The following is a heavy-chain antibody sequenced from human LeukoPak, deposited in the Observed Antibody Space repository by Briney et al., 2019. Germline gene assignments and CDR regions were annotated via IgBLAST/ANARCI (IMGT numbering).Heavy chain of an antibody. CDR3: ARDPTGYCSSTSCSDAFDI. CDR1: GGTFSSYA. J-gene: IGHJ3*02. Sequence: ASVKVSCKASGGTFSSYAISWVRQAPGQGLEWMGGIIPIFGTANYAQKFQGRVTITADKSTSTAYMELSSLRSEGTAVYYCARDPTGYCSSTSCSDAFDIWGQGTMVTVSS. CDR2: IIPIFGTA. D-gene: IGHD2-2*01. V-gene: IGHV1-69*06.